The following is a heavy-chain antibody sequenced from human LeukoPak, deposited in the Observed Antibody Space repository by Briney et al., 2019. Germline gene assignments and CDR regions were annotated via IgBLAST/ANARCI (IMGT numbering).Heavy chain of an antibody. Sequence: PWESLSLTCTVSGVSFSSHYLTWIRQSPGTGLEWIGYISYTGSTNYNPSLKSRVTISKDMSKNQFSLKLTSVTAADTAVYYSAKDGGQWELAPEHWGERTLVTVS. CDR2: ISYTGST. CDR1: GVSFSSHY. D-gene: IGHD1-26*01. J-gene: IGHJ1*01. CDR3: AKDGGQWELAPEH. V-gene: IGHV4-59*11.